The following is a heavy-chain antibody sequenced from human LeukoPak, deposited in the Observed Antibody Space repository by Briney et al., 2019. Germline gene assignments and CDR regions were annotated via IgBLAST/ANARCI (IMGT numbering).Heavy chain of an antibody. CDR3: AKDPDSGIVVVPAAIF. J-gene: IGHJ4*02. CDR2: ISWRSSDI. CDR1: GFTLSSYN. V-gene: IGHV3-21*01. D-gene: IGHD2-2*01. Sequence: GGSLRLSCVASGFTLSSYNMKWVRQAPGKRLEWVSSISWRSSDIEYADSVKGRFTISRDNSKNTLYLQMNSLRAEDTAVYYCAKDPDSGIVVVPAAIFWGQGTLVTVSS.